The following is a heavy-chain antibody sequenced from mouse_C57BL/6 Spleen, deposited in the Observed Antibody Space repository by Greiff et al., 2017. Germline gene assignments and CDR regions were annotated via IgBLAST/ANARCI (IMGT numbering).Heavy chain of an antibody. D-gene: IGHD1-1*01. J-gene: IGHJ4*01. V-gene: IGHV1-55*01. CDR3: AREDYYGSSYRSSAMDY. Sequence: QVQLQQPGAELVKPGASVKMSCKASGYTFTSYWITWVKQRPGQGLAWIGDIYPGSGSTNYNEKFKSKATLTVDTSSSTAYMQLSSLTSEDSAVYYCAREDYYGSSYRSSAMDYRGHGTSVTVSS. CDR1: GYTFTSYW. CDR2: IYPGSGST.